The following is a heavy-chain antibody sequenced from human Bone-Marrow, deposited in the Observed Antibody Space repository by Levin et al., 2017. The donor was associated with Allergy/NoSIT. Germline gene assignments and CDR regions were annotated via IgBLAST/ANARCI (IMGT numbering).Heavy chain of an antibody. CDR1: GFTFSSYW. V-gene: IGHV3-74*01. CDR2: INSDGSST. CDR3: ARDSITIVGVVIYDYYMDV. Sequence: GGSLRLSCAASGFTFSSYWMHWVRQAPGKGLVWVSRINSDGSSTSYADSVKGRFTISRDNAKNTLYLQMNSLRAEDTAVYYCARDSITIVGVVIYDYYMDVWGKGTTVTVSS. J-gene: IGHJ6*03. D-gene: IGHD3-3*01.